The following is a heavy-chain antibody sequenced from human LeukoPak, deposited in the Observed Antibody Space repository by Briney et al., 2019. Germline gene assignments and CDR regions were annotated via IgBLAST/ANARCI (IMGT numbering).Heavy chain of an antibody. CDR3: SRDPKRGYSHRRFYY. D-gene: IGHD5-18*01. CDR2: IWYDGSNK. V-gene: IGHV3-33*01. J-gene: IGHJ4*02. CDR1: GFTCSSYG. Sequence: TGGSLRLSCAASGFTCSSYGMHWIRQAPGKGLEWQAPIWYDGSNKYYADSVKGRFTISRDNSKNTLYLQMNSLRPEDTAVYYCSRDPKRGYSHRRFYYWGQGTLVIVSS.